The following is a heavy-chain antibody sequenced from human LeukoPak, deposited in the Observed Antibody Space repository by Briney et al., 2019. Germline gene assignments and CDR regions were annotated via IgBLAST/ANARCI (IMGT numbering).Heavy chain of an antibody. J-gene: IGHJ5*02. CDR3: ARDSGGFDP. CDR1: GVSISSGGYY. Sequence: PSQTLSLTCTVSGVSISSGGYYWGWIRQHPGKGLEWIGYIYYSGSTYYNPSLKSRVTISVDTSKNQFSLKLSSVTAADTAVYYCARDSGGFDPWGQGTLVTVSS. CDR2: IYYSGST. D-gene: IGHD1-26*01. V-gene: IGHV4-31*03.